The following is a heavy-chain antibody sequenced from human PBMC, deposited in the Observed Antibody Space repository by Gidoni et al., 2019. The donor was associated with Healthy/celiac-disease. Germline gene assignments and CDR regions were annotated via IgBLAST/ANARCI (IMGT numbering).Heavy chain of an antibody. CDR2: IYYSGST. V-gene: IGHV4-39*01. Sequence: QLQLQESGPGLVKPSETLSLTCTVSGGSISSSSYYWGWIRQPPGKGLEWIGSIYYSGSTYYNPSLKSRVTISVDTSKNQFSLKLSSVTAADTAVYYCARLRRIVATRVPGYFDYWGQGTLVTVSS. CDR3: ARLRRIVATRVPGYFDY. CDR1: GGSISSSSYY. J-gene: IGHJ4*02. D-gene: IGHD5-12*01.